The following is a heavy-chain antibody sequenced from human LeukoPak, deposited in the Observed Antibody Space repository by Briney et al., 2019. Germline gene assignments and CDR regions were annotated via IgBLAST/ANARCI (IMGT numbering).Heavy chain of an antibody. Sequence: GGSLRLSCAASAFTFSNYGMNWVRQAPGKGLEWVSAISGSGDSTHSADSVKGRFTISRDNSKNTLYLQMNSLRAEDTAVYYCAGEFLVGSYSRPLAQRSLSGSTNDYWGQGTLVTVSS. D-gene: IGHD3-10*01. CDR3: AGEFLVGSYSRPLAQRSLSGSTNDY. J-gene: IGHJ4*02. CDR2: ISGSGDST. CDR1: AFTFSNYG. V-gene: IGHV3-23*01.